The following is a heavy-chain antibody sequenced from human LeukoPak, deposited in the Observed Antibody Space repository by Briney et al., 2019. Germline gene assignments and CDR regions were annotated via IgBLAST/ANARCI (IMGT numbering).Heavy chain of an antibody. J-gene: IGHJ4*02. CDR3: AKMYSSSWYCRPYFDY. Sequence: GGSLRLSCAASGFTFSSYAMSWVRQAPGKGLEWVSAISGSGGSTYYADSVKGRFTISRDNSKNTLYLQMNSLRAEDTAVYYCAKMYSSSWYCRPYFDYWGQGTLVTVSS. V-gene: IGHV3-23*01. CDR1: GFTFSSYA. CDR2: ISGSGGST. D-gene: IGHD6-13*01.